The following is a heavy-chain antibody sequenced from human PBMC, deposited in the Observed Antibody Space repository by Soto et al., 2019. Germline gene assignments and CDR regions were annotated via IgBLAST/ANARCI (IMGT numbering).Heavy chain of an antibody. J-gene: IGHJ5*02. D-gene: IGHD2-15*01. Sequence: SETLSLTCTVSGGSISSGDYYWSWIRQPPGKGLEWIGYIYYSGSTYYNPSRKSRVTISVDTSKNQFSLKLSSVTAADTAVYYCARDSIGYCSGGSCYGWFDPWGQGTLVTVS. CDR2: IYYSGST. CDR1: GGSISSGDYY. CDR3: ARDSIGYCSGGSCYGWFDP. V-gene: IGHV4-30-4*01.